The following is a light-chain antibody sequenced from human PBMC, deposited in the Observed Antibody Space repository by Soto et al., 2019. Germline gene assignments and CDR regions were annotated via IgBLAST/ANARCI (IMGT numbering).Light chain of an antibody. V-gene: IGLV2-18*02. CDR1: SSDVGSYNR. CDR2: EVS. CDR3: SSYTSSSTYV. J-gene: IGLJ1*01. Sequence: QSALTQPPSVSGSPGQSVTISCTGTSSDVGSYNRVSWYQQPPGTAPKLMISEVSNRPSGVPDRFSGSKSGNTAFLTISGLQAEDEADYYCSSYTSSSTYVFGTGTKVTVL.